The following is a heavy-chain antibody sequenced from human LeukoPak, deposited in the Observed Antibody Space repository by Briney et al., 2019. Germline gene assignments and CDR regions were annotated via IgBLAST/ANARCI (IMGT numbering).Heavy chain of an antibody. CDR3: ARDPQYYYGSGSHNPSGYYYYGMDV. CDR1: GYAFSEFY. V-gene: IGHV1/OR15-3*02. Sequence: ASVRVSCKASGYAFSEFYINWVRQAPGQGLDWMGWINAGNGNTKYSQKFQGRVTITRDTSASTAYMELSSLRSEDTAVYYCARDPQYYYGSGSHNPSGYYYYGMDVWGQGTTVTVSS. D-gene: IGHD3-10*01. CDR2: INAGNGNT. J-gene: IGHJ6*02.